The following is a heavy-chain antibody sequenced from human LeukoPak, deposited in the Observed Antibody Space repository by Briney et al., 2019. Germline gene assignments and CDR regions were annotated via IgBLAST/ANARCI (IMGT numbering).Heavy chain of an antibody. J-gene: IGHJ3*02. CDR1: GFTFSSYE. D-gene: IGHD5-18*01. V-gene: IGHV3-48*03. CDR2: ISSSGTTI. CDR3: ARAGGDTAVVFDAFDI. Sequence: GGSLRLSCAASGFTFSSYEMNWVRQAPGKGLEWVSYISSSGTTIYYADSVKGRFTISRGNAKNSLYLQMNSLRADDTAVYYCARAGGDTAVVFDAFDIWGQGTMVTVSS.